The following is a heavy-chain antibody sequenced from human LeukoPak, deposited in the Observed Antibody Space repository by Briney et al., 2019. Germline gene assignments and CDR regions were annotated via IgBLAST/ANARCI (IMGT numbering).Heavy chain of an antibody. V-gene: IGHV3-74*01. D-gene: IGHD3-10*01. Sequence: GGSLRLSCAASGFTFSSYWMHWVRQAPGMGLVWVSRIVSDGSGASYADSVKGRFTISRDNAKNTLYLQMNSLRAEDTAVYYCARIGPSGSGSYFFLDPWGQGTLVTVSS. CDR1: GFTFSSYW. CDR2: IVSDGSGA. CDR3: ARIGPSGSGSYFFLDP. J-gene: IGHJ5*02.